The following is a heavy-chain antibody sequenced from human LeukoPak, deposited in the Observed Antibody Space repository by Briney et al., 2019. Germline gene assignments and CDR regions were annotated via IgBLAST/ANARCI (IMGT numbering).Heavy chain of an antibody. D-gene: IGHD3-10*01. CDR1: GFPFSSYG. CDR3: ATEFNYYGSGSYC. V-gene: IGHV3-30*02. CDR2: IRHDGSDK. Sequence: GGPLTLFCGVSGFPFSSYGMHWVREAPGRGLECVAFIRHDGSDKYYIDPVKDRFIISRDNSKNTLYLQMNSLRTEDTAVYYCATEFNYYGSGSYCWGQATLVTVSS. J-gene: IGHJ4*02.